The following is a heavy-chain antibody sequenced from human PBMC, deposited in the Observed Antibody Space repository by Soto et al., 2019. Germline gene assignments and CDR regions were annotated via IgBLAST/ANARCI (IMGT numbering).Heavy chain of an antibody. J-gene: IGHJ4*02. CDR1: GYTFTYRY. CDR3: ASSQHQYYFDY. V-gene: IGHV1-45*02. Sequence: GASVKVSCKASGYTFTYRYLHWVRQAPGQALEWMGWITPFNGNTNYAQKFQDRVTITRDRSMSTAYMELSSLRSEDTAMYYCASSQHQYYFDYWGQGTLVTVSS. CDR2: ITPFNGNT.